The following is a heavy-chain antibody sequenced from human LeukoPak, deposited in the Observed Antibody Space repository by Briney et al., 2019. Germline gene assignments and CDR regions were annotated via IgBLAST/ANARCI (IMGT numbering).Heavy chain of an antibody. D-gene: IGHD5-12*01. CDR1: GGTFSSYA. V-gene: IGHV1-69*13. CDR3: ARRGTYSGYDS. J-gene: IGHJ4*02. CDR2: IIPIFGTA. Sequence: ASVKVSCNASGGTFSSYAISWVRQAPGQGLEWMGGIIPIFGTANYAQKFQGRVTITADESTSTAYMELSSLRSEDTAVYYCARRGTYSGYDSWGQGTLVTVSS.